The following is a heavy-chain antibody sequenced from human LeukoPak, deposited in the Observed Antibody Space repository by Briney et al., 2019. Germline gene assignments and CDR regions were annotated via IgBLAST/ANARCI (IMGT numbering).Heavy chain of an antibody. CDR2: IYYSGST. J-gene: IGHJ4*02. CDR1: GGSISSSSYY. V-gene: IGHV4-39*01. D-gene: IGHD3-16*02. CDR3: ARQPAVITFGGVIVPYYFDY. Sequence: PSETLSLTCTVSGGSISSSSYYWGWIRQPPGKGLEWIGSIYYSGSTYYNPSLKSPVTISVDTSKNQFSLKLSSVTAADTAVYYCARQPAVITFGGVIVPYYFDYWGQGTLVTVSS.